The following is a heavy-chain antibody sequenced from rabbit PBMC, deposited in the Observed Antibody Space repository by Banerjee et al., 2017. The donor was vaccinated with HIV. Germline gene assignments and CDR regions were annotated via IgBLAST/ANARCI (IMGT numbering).Heavy chain of an antibody. CDR3: ARDLAGVIGWNFNL. D-gene: IGHD4-1*01. J-gene: IGHJ4*01. CDR2: IGAGSSGTT. Sequence: QQQLEESGGGLVKPEGSLTLSCTASGFSFNNRYVMCWVRQAPGKGLEWIACIGAGSSGTTYYASWAKGRFTISKTSSTTVTLQMTSLTAADTASYFCARDLAGVIGWNFNLWGQGTLVTVS. V-gene: IGHV1S45*01. CDR1: GFSFNNRYV.